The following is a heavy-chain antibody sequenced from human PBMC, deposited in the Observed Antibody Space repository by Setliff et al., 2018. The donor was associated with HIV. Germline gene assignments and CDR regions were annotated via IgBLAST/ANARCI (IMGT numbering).Heavy chain of an antibody. CDR1: GYTFTSYG. CDR2: ISPYNGNT. CDR3: AREYRATLNFRVAFDI. Sequence: ASVKVSCKASGYTFTSYGISWVRQAPGQGLEWMGWISPYNGNTEYERKVQGRVAMTTDTSTSTAYMELRSLGSDDTAVYFCAREYRATLNFRVAFDIWGQGTMVTV. J-gene: IGHJ3*02. V-gene: IGHV1-18*01. D-gene: IGHD3-10*01.